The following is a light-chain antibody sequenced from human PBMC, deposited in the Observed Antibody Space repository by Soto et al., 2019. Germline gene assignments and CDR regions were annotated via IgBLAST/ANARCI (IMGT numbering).Light chain of an antibody. CDR1: TSNIGSHY. V-gene: IGLV1-51*01. CDR3: ATWDSSLNVVL. CDR2: DDD. Sequence: QSVLTQRPSVSAAPGEKVTISCSGSTSNIGSHYVSWYQQFPRTAPKLLIYDDDRRPSGMPDRFSGSKSGTSATLGITGLQTGDEADYYCATWDSSLNVVLFGGGTQLTVL. J-gene: IGLJ2*01.